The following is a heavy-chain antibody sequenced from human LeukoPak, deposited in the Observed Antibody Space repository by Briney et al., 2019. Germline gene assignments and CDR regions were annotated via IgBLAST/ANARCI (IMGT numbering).Heavy chain of an antibody. Sequence: ASVTVSCKASGYTFSTYGVSWVRQAAGQGLEWMGWIGPYNGNTHTNFAKSLQGRLTMTTDTSTNTAYMELSSLRSDDTAIYYCARDWNCSGGSCSDVFDIWGQGTLVTVSS. J-gene: IGHJ4*02. CDR3: ARDWNCSGGSCSDVFDI. CDR2: IGPYNGNTHT. V-gene: IGHV1-18*01. D-gene: IGHD2-15*01. CDR1: GYTFSTYG.